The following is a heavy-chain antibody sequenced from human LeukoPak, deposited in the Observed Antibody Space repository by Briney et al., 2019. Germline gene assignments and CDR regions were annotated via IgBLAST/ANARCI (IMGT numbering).Heavy chain of an antibody. CDR1: GGSISSGDYY. V-gene: IGHV4-30-4*01. CDR3: ARAGKPWGWFDP. J-gene: IGHJ5*02. CDR2: IYYSGST. Sequence: PPETLSLTCTVSGGSISSGDYYWSWIRQPPGKGLEWIGYIYYSGSTYYNPSLKSRVTISVDTSKNQFSLKLSSVTAADTAVYYCARAGKPWGWFDPWGQGTLVTVSS. D-gene: IGHD3-10*01.